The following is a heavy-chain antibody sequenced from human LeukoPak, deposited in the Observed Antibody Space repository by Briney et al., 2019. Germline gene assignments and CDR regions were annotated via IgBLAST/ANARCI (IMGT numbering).Heavy chain of an antibody. J-gene: IGHJ4*02. CDR2: INHSGST. D-gene: IGHD3-22*01. V-gene: IGHV4-34*01. Sequence: YPSETLSLTCAVYGGSFSGYYWSWIRQPPGKGPEWIGEINHSGSTNYNPPLKSRVTISVDTSKNQFSLKLSSVTAADTAVYYCARGGYYDSSGYYYFYYWGQGTLVTVSS. CDR1: GGSFSGYY. CDR3: ARGGYYDSSGYYYFYY.